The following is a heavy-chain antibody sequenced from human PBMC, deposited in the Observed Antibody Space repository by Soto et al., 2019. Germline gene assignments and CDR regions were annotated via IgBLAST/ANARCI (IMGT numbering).Heavy chain of an antibody. CDR1: GYSFATSG. V-gene: IGHV1-18*01. J-gene: IGHJ4*02. CDR3: ARAGQYYDASGYAN. Sequence: QVKLVQSGTEVKKPGASIKVSCKASGYSFATSGMSWVRQAPGQGLEWMGWISAYNGNTNYDQNLQDRVTMTTDTSTSTAYLELRNLRSDDTAVYYCARAGQYYDASGYANWGQGTLVTFSS. CDR2: ISAYNGNT. D-gene: IGHD3-22*01.